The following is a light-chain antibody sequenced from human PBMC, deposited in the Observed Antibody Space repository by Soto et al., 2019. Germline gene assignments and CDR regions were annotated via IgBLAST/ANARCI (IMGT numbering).Light chain of an antibody. CDR3: SSYTSSSNPYV. J-gene: IGLJ1*01. Sequence: QSVLTQPASVSGSPGQSIAISCTGSSSDIGIYKYVSWYQQHPGKVPKLIIYEVTNRPSGVSNRFSGSKSGNTASLTISGLQAEDEADYYCSSYTSSSNPYVFGTGTKVTVL. V-gene: IGLV2-14*01. CDR1: SSDIGIYKY. CDR2: EVT.